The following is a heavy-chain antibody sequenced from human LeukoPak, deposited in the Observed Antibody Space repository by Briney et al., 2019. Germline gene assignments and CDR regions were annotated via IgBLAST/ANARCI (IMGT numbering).Heavy chain of an antibody. D-gene: IGHD3-3*01. V-gene: IGHV1-18*01. CDR3: ARDRGDFWSGYYTGRSYYYYGMDV. J-gene: IGHJ6*02. CDR1: GYTFTSYG. Sequence: ASVKVSCKASGYTFTSYGISWVRQASGQGLEWMGWISAYNGNTNYAQKLQGRVTMTTDTSTSTAYMELRSLRSDDTAVYYCARDRGDFWSGYYTGRSYYYYGMDVWGQGTTVTVSS. CDR2: ISAYNGNT.